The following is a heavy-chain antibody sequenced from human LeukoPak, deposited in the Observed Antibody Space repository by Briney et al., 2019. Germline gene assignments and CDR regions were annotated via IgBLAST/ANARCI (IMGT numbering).Heavy chain of an antibody. Sequence: GRSLRLSCAASGFTFSSYGMHWVRQAPGKGLEWVAFIRYDGSNKYYAESVKGRFTISRDNSKKTLYLQMNSPRAEDTAVYYCAKDPYYDFWSGTFDPWGQGTLVTVSS. V-gene: IGHV3-30*02. D-gene: IGHD3-3*01. CDR3: AKDPYYDFWSGTFDP. CDR2: IRYDGSNK. J-gene: IGHJ5*02. CDR1: GFTFSSYG.